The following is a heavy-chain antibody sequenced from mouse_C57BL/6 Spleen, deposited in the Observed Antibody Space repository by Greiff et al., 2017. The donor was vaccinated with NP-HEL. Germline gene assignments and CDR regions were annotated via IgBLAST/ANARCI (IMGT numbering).Heavy chain of an antibody. CDR3: ARPSYYSNYDY. D-gene: IGHD2-5*01. V-gene: IGHV1-26*01. Sequence: EVQLQQSGPELVKPGASVKISCKASGYTFTDYYMNWVKQSHGKSLEWIGDINPNNGGTSYNQKFKGKATLTVDKSSSTAYMELRSLTSEDSAVYYCARPSYYSNYDYWGKGTTLTVSS. J-gene: IGHJ2*01. CDR2: INPNNGGT. CDR1: GYTFTDYY.